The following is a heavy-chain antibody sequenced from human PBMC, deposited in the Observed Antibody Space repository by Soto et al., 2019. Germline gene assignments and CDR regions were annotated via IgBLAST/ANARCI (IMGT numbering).Heavy chain of an antibody. Sequence: QVQLVESGGGVVQPGRSLRLSCAASGFTFSSYAMHWVRQAPGKGLEWVAVVSHDGKTEYHAASVKGRFTISRDTSANILSLQMKSLRDEDTGVYYCGREPYISGHYSGGCDVWGQGTMVTVSS. CDR1: GFTFSSYA. CDR3: GREPYISGHYSGGCDV. V-gene: IGHV3-30*04. J-gene: IGHJ3*01. D-gene: IGHD3-22*01. CDR2: VSHDGKTE.